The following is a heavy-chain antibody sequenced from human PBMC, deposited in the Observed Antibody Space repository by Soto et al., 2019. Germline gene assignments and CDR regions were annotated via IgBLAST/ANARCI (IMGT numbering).Heavy chain of an antibody. CDR1: GYSVSSSDYY. CDR2: MLYSGLT. D-gene: IGHD2-15*01. V-gene: IGHV4-39*01. Sequence: SETLSLPCSVSGYSVSSSDYYWAWIRQPPGKGLEWIGSMLYSGLTYYNPSLKSRVTLSVDTSKNQFSVRLNSVTASDTAVYYCAPLSVSLSGPYGIHVWGQGTTVTVSS. CDR3: APLSVSLSGPYGIHV. J-gene: IGHJ6*02.